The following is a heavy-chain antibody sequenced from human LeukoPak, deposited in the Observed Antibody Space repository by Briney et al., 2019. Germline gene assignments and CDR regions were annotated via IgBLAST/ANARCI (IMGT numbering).Heavy chain of an antibody. CDR3: ARDLPGLPLVN. CDR2: INAGNGNT. J-gene: IGHJ4*02. D-gene: IGHD2-15*01. CDR1: GYTFTSYA. V-gene: IGHV1-3*01. Sequence: EASVKVSCKASGYTFTSYAMHWVRQAPGQRLEWMGWINAGNGNTKYSQKFQGRVTITRDTSASTAYMELSSLGSEDTAVYYCARDLPGLPLVNWGQGTLVTVSS.